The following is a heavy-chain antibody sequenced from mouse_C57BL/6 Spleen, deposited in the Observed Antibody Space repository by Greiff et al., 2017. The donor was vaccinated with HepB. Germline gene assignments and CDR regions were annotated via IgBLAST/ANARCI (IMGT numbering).Heavy chain of an antibody. CDR1: GYTFTSYW. V-gene: IGHV1-59*01. J-gene: IGHJ2*01. CDR2: IDPSDSYT. D-gene: IGHD1-1*01. Sequence: QVQLKQPGAELVRPGTSVKLSCKASGYTFTSYWMHWVKQRPGQGLEWIGVIDPSDSYTNYNQKFKGKATLTVDTSSSTAYMQLSSLTSEDSAVYYCARGRGLGSSTLFDYWGQGTTLTVSS. CDR3: ARGRGLGSSTLFDY.